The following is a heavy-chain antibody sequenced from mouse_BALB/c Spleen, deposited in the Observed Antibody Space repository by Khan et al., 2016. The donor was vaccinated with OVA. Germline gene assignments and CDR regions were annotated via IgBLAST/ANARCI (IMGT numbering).Heavy chain of an antibody. CDR2: ISSGGHYT. D-gene: IGHD2-2*01. V-gene: IGHV5-9-3*01. J-gene: IGHJ4*01. CDR3: ARSLVDYHAMDY. Sequence: EVELVESGGGLVKPGGSLKLSCSASGFTFSSYAMSWVRQTLEKRLELVATISSGGHYTFYPDSVKGRFTISRDNARNTLYLQMSSLRSEDTAMYYCARSLVDYHAMDYWGQGTSVTVSS. CDR1: GFTFSSYA.